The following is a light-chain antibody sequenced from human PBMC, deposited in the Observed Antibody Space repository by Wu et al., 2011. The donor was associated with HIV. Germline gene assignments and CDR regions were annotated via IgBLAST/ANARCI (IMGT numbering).Light chain of an antibody. CDR2: GAS. CDR3: LQSSSWPLT. CDR1: QSIDSN. Sequence: EIVMTQSPATLSVSPGERATLSCRASQSIDSNLAWYQQKPGQAPRLLIYGASTRATGIPARFSGSGSGTEFTLTISSLQSEDFAVYYCLQSSSWPLTFGQGTRLEIK. J-gene: IGKJ5*01. V-gene: IGKV3-15*01.